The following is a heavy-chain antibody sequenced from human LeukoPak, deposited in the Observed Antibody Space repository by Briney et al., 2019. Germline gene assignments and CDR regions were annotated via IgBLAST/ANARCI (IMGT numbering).Heavy chain of an antibody. D-gene: IGHD2-2*01. CDR3: AKDLVVVPAAMPHDAFDI. Sequence: PGRSPRLSCAASGFTFSSYGMHWVRQAPGKGLEWVAVISYDGSNKYYADSVKGRFTISRDNSKNTLYLQMNSLRAEDTAVYYCAKDLVVVPAAMPHDAFDIWGQGTMVTVSS. CDR1: GFTFSSYG. CDR2: ISYDGSNK. V-gene: IGHV3-30*18. J-gene: IGHJ3*02.